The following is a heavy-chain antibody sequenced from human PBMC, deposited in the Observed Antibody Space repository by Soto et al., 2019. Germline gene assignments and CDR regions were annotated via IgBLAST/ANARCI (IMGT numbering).Heavy chain of an antibody. Sequence: EVQLLESGEGLVQPGGSLRLSCAASGFSFSTYAMSWVRQAPGKGLEWVSGISAGGGNTFYADSVRGRFTISRDNSKTTLDLQMSSLRAEDTALYYCAKHSEYQLLSWFDPWGQGTLVTVSS. CDR1: GFSFSTYA. D-gene: IGHD2-2*01. CDR3: AKHSEYQLLSWFDP. V-gene: IGHV3-23*01. CDR2: ISAGGGNT. J-gene: IGHJ5*02.